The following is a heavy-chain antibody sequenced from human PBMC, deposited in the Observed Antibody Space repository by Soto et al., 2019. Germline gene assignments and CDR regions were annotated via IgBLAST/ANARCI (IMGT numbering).Heavy chain of an antibody. V-gene: IGHV1-18*04. J-gene: IGHJ5*02. CDR3: ATANCGGDCYSDNWFDP. CDR1: GYTFTSYG. CDR2: ISAYNGNT. D-gene: IGHD2-21*02. Sequence: QVQLVQSGAEVKKPGASVKVSCKASGYTFTSYGISWVRQAPGQELEWMGWISAYNGNTNYAQKLQGRVTMTTDTSTSTAYMELRSLRSDDTAVYYCATANCGGDCYSDNWFDPWGQGTLVTVSS.